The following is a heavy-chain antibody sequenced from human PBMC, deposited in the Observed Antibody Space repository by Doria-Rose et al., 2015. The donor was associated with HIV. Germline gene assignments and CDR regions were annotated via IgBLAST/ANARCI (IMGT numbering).Heavy chain of an antibody. V-gene: IGHV3-9*01. D-gene: IGHD3-3*02. J-gene: IGHJ6*03. CDR2: TSWDSGAE. CDR1: GFSFESYA. Sequence: VQLVQSGGGLVQPGRSLRLSCVGSGFSFESYAMHWVRLAPRKGLEWVAGTSWDSGAEGYADSVDGRFTISSDNAKRSVYLEMRSLDPEDTAFYYCAKASSIGPKYNCYMDVWGKGASVTVSS. CDR3: AKASSIGPKYNCYMDV.